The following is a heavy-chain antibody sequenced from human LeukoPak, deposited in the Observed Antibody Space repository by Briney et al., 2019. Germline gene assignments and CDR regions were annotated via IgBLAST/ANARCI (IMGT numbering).Heavy chain of an antibody. Sequence: PSETLSLTCTVSGGPISSYYWSWIRQPPGKGLEWIGYIYYSGSTNYNPSLKSRVTISVDTSKNQFSLKLSSVTAADTAVYYCARGSNHYYYYMDVWGKGTTVTISS. CDR1: GGPISSYY. CDR2: IYYSGST. CDR3: ARGSNHYYYYMDV. V-gene: IGHV4-59*01. D-gene: IGHD1-14*01. J-gene: IGHJ6*03.